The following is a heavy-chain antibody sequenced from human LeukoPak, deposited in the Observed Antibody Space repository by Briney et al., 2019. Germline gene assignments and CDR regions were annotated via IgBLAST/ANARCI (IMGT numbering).Heavy chain of an antibody. D-gene: IGHD6-19*01. J-gene: IGHJ6*03. CDR2: IYPGDSDT. Sequence: GESLKISCKGSGYSFTSYWIGWVRQMPGKGLEWMGIIYPGDSDTRYSPSFQGQVTISADKSISTAYLQWSSLKASDTAMYYCARQGGGGRSVHYYYYYYMDVWGKGTTVTVSS. CDR1: GYSFTSYW. CDR3: ARQGGGGRSVHYYYYYYMDV. V-gene: IGHV5-51*01.